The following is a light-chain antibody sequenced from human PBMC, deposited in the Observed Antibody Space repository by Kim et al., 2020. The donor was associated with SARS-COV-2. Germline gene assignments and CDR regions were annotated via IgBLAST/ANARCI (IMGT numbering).Light chain of an antibody. CDR2: DVS. V-gene: IGLV2-14*03. CDR3: SSCTTSSTYV. CDR1: SSDVGGYDY. Sequence: GQSITISCTGTSSDVGGYDYVSWYQHHPGKAPKLMIYDVSKRPSGVSNRFSGSKSGSTASLTISGLQAEDEADYFCSSCTTSSTYVFGTGTKVTVL. J-gene: IGLJ1*01.